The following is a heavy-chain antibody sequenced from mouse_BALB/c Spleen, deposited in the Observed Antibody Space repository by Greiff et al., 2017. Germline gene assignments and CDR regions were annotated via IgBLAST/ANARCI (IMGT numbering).Heavy chain of an antibody. Sequence: EVQLVESGGVLVQPGGSRKLSCAASGFTFSSFGMHWVRQAPEKGLEWVAYISSGSSTIYYADTVKGRFTISRDNPKNTLFLQMTSLRSEDTAMYYCARGGNGYYYAMDYWGQGTSVTVSS. CDR1: GFTFSSFG. J-gene: IGHJ4*01. CDR2: ISSGSSTI. V-gene: IGHV5-17*02. CDR3: ARGGNGYYYAMDY. D-gene: IGHD2-1*01.